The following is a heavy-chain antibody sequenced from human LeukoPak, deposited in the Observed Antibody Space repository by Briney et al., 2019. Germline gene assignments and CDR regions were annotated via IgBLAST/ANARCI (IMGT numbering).Heavy chain of an antibody. CDR3: ARSRERNRFGELGY. CDR2: IYHSGST. D-gene: IGHD3-10*01. J-gene: IGHJ4*02. V-gene: IGHV4-38-2*01. Sequence: PSETLSLTCAVSGYSISRGYYWDWIRQPPGKGLEWIGSIYHSGSTYYNPSLKSRVTISVDTSKNQFSLNLSSVTAADTAVYYCARSRERNRFGELGYWGQGTLVTVSS. CDR1: GYSISRGYY.